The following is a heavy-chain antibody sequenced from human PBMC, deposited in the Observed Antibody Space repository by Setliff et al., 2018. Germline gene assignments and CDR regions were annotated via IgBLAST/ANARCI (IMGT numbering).Heavy chain of an antibody. CDR1: GYTFTNHY. CDR3: ARWGYYYGGNDY. D-gene: IGHD4-17*01. J-gene: IGHJ4*02. Sequence: ASVKVSCKASGYTFTNHYIHWVRQAPGQGLEWMGVIHPSGDSTSYAQKFQGRVTMTRDTSTSTVYMELSSLTSEDTAVYYCARWGYYYGGNDYWGLGTLVTVSS. V-gene: IGHV1-46*01. CDR2: IHPSGDST.